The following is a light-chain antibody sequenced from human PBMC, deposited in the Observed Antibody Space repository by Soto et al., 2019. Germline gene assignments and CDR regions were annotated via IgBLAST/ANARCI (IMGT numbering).Light chain of an antibody. Sequence: DIQMTQSPSSVSASVGDRVTITCRASQGISSCLAWYQQKPGKAPNLLIYGTSSLQSGVPSRFSGSGSGTEFTLTISSLQPEDFATYYCQQANSFPFTFGQGTKLEIK. J-gene: IGKJ2*01. CDR3: QQANSFPFT. V-gene: IGKV1-12*01. CDR2: GTS. CDR1: QGISSC.